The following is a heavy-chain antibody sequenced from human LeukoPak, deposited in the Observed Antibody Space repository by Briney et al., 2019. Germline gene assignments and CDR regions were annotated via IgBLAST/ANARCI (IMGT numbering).Heavy chain of an antibody. Sequence: GGSLRLSCTASGFTFGDYTMNWVRHAPGKGLEWVGFIRSKAYGGTTEYAASVKGRFTISRDDSKTIAYLQMNSLKTEDTALYYCTRDRSGYYYNWFDPWGQGTLVTVSS. CDR3: TRDRSGYYYNWFDP. V-gene: IGHV3-49*04. CDR2: IRSKAYGGTT. D-gene: IGHD3-22*01. CDR1: GFTFGDYT. J-gene: IGHJ5*02.